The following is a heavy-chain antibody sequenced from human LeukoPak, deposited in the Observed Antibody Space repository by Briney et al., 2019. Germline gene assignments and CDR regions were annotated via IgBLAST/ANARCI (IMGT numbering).Heavy chain of an antibody. V-gene: IGHV4-30-4*08. Sequence: SETLSLTCTVSGGSIGSGDYYWSWIRQPPGKGLEWIGYVYYSGSTYYNPSLKSRVTISVDTSKNQFSLKLSSVTAADTAVYYCARYCSSTSCYSYYYMDVWGKGTTVTVSS. CDR2: VYYSGST. CDR1: GGSIGSGDYY. J-gene: IGHJ6*03. CDR3: ARYCSSTSCYSYYYMDV. D-gene: IGHD2-2*02.